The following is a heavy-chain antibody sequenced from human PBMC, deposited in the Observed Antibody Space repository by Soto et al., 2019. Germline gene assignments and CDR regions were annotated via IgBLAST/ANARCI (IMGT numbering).Heavy chain of an antibody. Sequence: SDTLSLTCTVSGGSISSYYWSWILQPPGKGLEWIGYIYYSGSTNYNPSLKSRVTISVDTSKNQFSLKLSSVTAADTAVYYCARDPYYYGSGNLGFDPWGQGTLVTVSS. J-gene: IGHJ5*02. V-gene: IGHV4-59*01. D-gene: IGHD3-10*01. CDR1: GGSISSYY. CDR3: ARDPYYYGSGNLGFDP. CDR2: IYYSGST.